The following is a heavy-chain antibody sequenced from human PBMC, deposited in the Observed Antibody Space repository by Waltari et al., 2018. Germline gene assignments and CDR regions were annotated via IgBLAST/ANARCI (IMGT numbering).Heavy chain of an antibody. CDR3: VRHARTTSGGKHFDH. V-gene: IGHV4-39*01. Sequence: QLQLQESGPGLVKASETLSLTCTVSGDSISSRSYYWAWFRQPPGKGLEWIGNMYYSGSTYYNPSLKSRVTISGDTSKSQFSLKLSSVTAADTSMYYCVRHARTTSGGKHFDHWGQGMLVTVSP. J-gene: IGHJ4*02. CDR1: GDSISSRSYY. D-gene: IGHD2-15*01. CDR2: MYYSGST.